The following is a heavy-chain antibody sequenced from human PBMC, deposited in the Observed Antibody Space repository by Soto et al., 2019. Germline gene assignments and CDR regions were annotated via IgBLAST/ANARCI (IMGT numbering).Heavy chain of an antibody. Sequence: QVQLVESGGGVVQPGRSLRLSCAASGFTFSSYGMHWVRQAPGKGLEWVAVISYDGSNKYYADSVKGRFTISRDNSKNTLYLQMNSRRAEDTAVYYCAKDLLVPGRAYGMDVWGLGTTVTVSS. CDR2: ISYDGSNK. CDR1: GFTFSSYG. J-gene: IGHJ6*02. D-gene: IGHD2-8*02. V-gene: IGHV3-30*18. CDR3: AKDLLVPGRAYGMDV.